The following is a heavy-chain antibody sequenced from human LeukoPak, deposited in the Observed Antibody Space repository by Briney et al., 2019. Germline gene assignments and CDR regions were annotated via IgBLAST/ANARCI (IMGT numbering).Heavy chain of an antibody. Sequence: SSETLSLTCAVSGGSISSGGYSWSWIRQPPGKGLEWIGYIYHSGSTYYNPSLKSRVTISVDTSKNQFSLKLSSVTAADTAVYYCARGRVGNRYRYSRGWLYFDYWGQGTLVTVSS. CDR1: GGSISSGGYS. CDR3: ARGRVGNRYRYSRGWLYFDY. V-gene: IGHV4-30-2*01. CDR2: IYHSGST. D-gene: IGHD6-19*01. J-gene: IGHJ4*02.